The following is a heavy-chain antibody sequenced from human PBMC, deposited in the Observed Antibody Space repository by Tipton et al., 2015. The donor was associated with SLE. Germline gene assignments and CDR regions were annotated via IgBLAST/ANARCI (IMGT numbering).Heavy chain of an antibody. Sequence: TLSLTCTVSGDSIRSLGYYWGWIRQPPGKGLEWLGTVYYSGSTYYNPSLKSRVTISVDTSKNQFSLKLSSVTAADTAVYYCARRGYPPVSWGQGTLVTVSS. J-gene: IGHJ5*02. D-gene: IGHD6-13*01. CDR1: GDSIRSLGYY. V-gene: IGHV4-39*07. CDR3: ARRGYPPVS. CDR2: VYYSGST.